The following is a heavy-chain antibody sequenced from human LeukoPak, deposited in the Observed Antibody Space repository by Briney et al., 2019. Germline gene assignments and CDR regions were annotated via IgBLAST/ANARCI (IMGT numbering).Heavy chain of an antibody. CDR3: AKDSLGSSGKNWFDP. CDR1: GFTFSSYA. V-gene: IGHV3-23*01. CDR2: ISGSGGST. J-gene: IGHJ5*02. D-gene: IGHD6-25*01. Sequence: PGGSLRLSCAASGFTFSSYAMSWVRQAPGKGLEWVSAISGSGGSTYYADSVRGRFTISRDNSKNTLYLQMNSLRAEDTAVYYCAKDSLGSSGKNWFDPWGQGTLVTVSS.